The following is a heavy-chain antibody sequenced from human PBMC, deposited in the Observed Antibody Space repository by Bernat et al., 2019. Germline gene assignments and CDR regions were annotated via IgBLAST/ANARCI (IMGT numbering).Heavy chain of an antibody. Sequence: QVQLVESGGGVVQPGRSLRLSCAASGFTFSSYAMHWVRQAPGKGLEWVAVISYDGSNKYYADPVKGRFTISRDNSKNTLYLQMNSLRAEDTAVYYCARDSHGYSSGWYPSSVYWGQGTLVTVSS. CDR1: GFTFSSYA. D-gene: IGHD6-19*01. CDR3: ARDSHGYSSGWYPSSVY. J-gene: IGHJ4*02. CDR2: ISYDGSNK. V-gene: IGHV3-30-3*01.